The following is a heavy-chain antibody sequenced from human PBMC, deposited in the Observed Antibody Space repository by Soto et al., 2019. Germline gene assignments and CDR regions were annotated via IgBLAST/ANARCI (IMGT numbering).Heavy chain of an antibody. CDR1: GFTFSSYA. CDR3: AVTTVFDGMDV. Sequence: QVQLVESGGGVVQPGRSLRLSCAASGFTFSSYAMHWVRQAPGKGLEWVAVISYDGSNKYYADSVKGRFTISRDNSKNTLYLQMNCLRAEDTAVYYCAVTTVFDGMDVWGQGTTVTVSS. J-gene: IGHJ6*02. V-gene: IGHV3-30-3*01. D-gene: IGHD4-17*01. CDR2: ISYDGSNK.